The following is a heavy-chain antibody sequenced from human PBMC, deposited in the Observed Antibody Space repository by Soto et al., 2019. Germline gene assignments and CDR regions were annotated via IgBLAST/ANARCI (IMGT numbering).Heavy chain of an antibody. J-gene: IGHJ4*02. CDR1: GFTFSNYA. CDR3: AKGRRYFDF. V-gene: IGHV3-23*01. Sequence: EVLLLQSGGGLVQPGGSLRLSCAAAGFTFSNYALTWVRQAPGKGLEWVSDISDGDGDTHDADSVKGRFTISRDNSKNTLDLQVSSRRDEDAAVYYCAKGRRYFDFWGQGTLVTVSS. CDR2: ISDGDGDT.